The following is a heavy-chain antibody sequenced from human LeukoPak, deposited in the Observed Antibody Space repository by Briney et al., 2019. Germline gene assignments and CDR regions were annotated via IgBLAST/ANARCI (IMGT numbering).Heavy chain of an antibody. CDR1: GNYW. CDR3: ETAGQYRFDY. D-gene: IGHD5-12*01. Sequence: GGSLRLSCAASGNYWMHWVRQAPGKGLVWVSHINSDGSWTSYADSVKGRFTISRDNAKNTLYLQMNSLGAEDTAVYYCETAGQYRFDYWGQGTLVTVSS. V-gene: IGHV3-74*01. CDR2: INSDGSWT. J-gene: IGHJ4*02.